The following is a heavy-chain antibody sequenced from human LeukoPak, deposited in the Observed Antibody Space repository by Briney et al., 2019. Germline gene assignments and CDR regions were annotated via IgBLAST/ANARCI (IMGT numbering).Heavy chain of an antibody. V-gene: IGHV3-64*01. CDR3: ARGHPYNYGSNYMDV. CDR2: VTNNGDTT. D-gene: IGHD3-10*01. J-gene: IGHJ6*03. CDR1: GFNFSAYA. Sequence: GGSLRLSCAASGFNFSAYAMHWVRQAPGKGLEYVSVVTNNGDTTYYANSVKGRFTISRDDSKSTLFLQMDSLRGEDMGVYYCARGHPYNYGSNYMDVWGSGTTVTVS.